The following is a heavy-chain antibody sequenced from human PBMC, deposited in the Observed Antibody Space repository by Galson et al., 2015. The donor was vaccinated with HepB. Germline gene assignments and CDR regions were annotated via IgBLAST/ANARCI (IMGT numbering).Heavy chain of an antibody. V-gene: IGHV3-7*03. CDR1: GFTFSSYG. CDR2: IKQDGREK. D-gene: IGHD2-15*01. Sequence: SLRLSCAASGFTFSSYGMSWVRQAPGKGLEWVANIKQDGREKYYVDSVKGRFTISRDDAKNTLYLQMNSLRAEDTAVYYCAREKNYCSGGSCYYFDYWGQGTLVTVSS. J-gene: IGHJ4*02. CDR3: AREKNYCSGGSCYYFDY.